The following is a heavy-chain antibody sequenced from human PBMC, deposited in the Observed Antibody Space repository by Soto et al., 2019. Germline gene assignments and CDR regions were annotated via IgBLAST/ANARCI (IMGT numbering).Heavy chain of an antibody. CDR2: ISSSGATI. J-gene: IGHJ4*01. CDR3: SKESGASYPGRRVCDF. CDR1: GFTFSDYS. D-gene: IGHD1-26*01. Sequence: VWSLRLSCAASGFTFSDYSMNWVRQAPGKGLEWVSRISSSGATIYYADSVKGRFTISRDNSKNTLYLQRNSLRAEDMAMYYCSKESGASYPGRRVCDFWCHGTRVTVSS. V-gene: IGHV3-48*01.